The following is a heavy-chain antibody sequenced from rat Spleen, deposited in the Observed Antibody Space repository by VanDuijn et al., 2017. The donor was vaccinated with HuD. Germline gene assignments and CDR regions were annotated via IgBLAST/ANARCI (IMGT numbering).Heavy chain of an antibody. CDR2: ISYDGGNT. D-gene: IGHD4-3*01. J-gene: IGHJ2*01. CDR1: GFTFSNYY. CDR3: TTDLNSGRDY. Sequence: EVQLVESGGGLVQPGRSLKLSCAASGFTFSNYYMAWVRQAPTKGLEWVASISYDGGNTYYRDSVKGRFTNPRDNAKSSLYLQMDSLRSEDTATYYCTTDLNSGRDYWGQGVMVTVSS. V-gene: IGHV5-20*01.